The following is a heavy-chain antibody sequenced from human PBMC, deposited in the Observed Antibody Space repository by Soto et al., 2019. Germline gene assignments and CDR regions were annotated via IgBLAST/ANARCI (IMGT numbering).Heavy chain of an antibody. V-gene: IGHV3-33*01. CDR2: IWHDGSNK. Sequence: QVQLVESGGGVVQPGKSLRLSCAASGLTFSSYGMHWVRQAPGKGLEWVATIWHDGSNKYYADSVKGRFTISRDNSKNMLDLQMNSLRVEDTAVYHCAGEPYSCWWFGAFDIWGQGTMVTVSS. D-gene: IGHD6-13*01. CDR3: AGEPYSCWWFGAFDI. CDR1: GLTFSSYG. J-gene: IGHJ3*02.